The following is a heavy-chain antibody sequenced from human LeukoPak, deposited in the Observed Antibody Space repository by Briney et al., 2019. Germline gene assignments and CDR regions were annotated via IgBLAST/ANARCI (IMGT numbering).Heavy chain of an antibody. D-gene: IGHD3-10*01. Sequence: EASVKVSCKASGGTFTSYAISWVRQAPGQGLEWMGGIIPIFGTANYAQKFQGRVTITADKSTSTAYMELSSLRSEDTAVYYCARALNYYGSGSYYPYYYYYYYMDVWGKGTTVTISS. J-gene: IGHJ6*03. CDR2: IIPIFGTA. CDR3: ARALNYYGSGSYYPYYYYYYYMDV. CDR1: GGTFTSYA. V-gene: IGHV1-69*06.